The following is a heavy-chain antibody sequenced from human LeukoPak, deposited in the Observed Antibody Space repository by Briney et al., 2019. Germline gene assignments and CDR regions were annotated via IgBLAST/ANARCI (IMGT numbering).Heavy chain of an antibody. D-gene: IGHD2-15*01. CDR1: GFAFSSYW. CDR2: INTDGSST. J-gene: IGHJ4*02. V-gene: IGHV3-74*01. CDR3: ARSRLSNIVGGDH. Sequence: PGGSLRLSCAASGFAFSSYWIHWVRQAPGKGLVWVSRINTDGSSTSYADSVKGRFTISRDNAKNTMYLQMNSLRAEDTAVYYCARSRLSNIVGGDHWGQGTLVTVSS.